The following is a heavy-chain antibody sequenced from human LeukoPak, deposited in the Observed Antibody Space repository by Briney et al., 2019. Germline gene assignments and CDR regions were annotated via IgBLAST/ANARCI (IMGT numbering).Heavy chain of an antibody. CDR3: ARDLYYDFWSGYYTVYYFDY. CDR2: ISSDGTIT. V-gene: IGHV3-74*01. J-gene: IGHJ4*02. CDR1: GFSVRTYW. Sequence: GGSLRLSCAASGFSVRTYWMSWVRQAPGKGLVWLSRISSDGTITSYADAVKGRFTLSRDNAKNSLYLQMNSLRAEDTAVYYCARDLYYDFWSGYYTVYYFDYWGQGTLVTVSS. D-gene: IGHD3-3*01.